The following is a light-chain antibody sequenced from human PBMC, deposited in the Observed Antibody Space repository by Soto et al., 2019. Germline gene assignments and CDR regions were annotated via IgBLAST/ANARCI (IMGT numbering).Light chain of an antibody. CDR1: QSISGY. Sequence: EIVLTQSPATLSLSPGERATLSCRASQSISGYLAWYQQKPGQAPRLLIYDASNRATGIPARFSGSGSETDFTLTISSLEPEDFAVYYCQQYGSSQTFGQGTKVDI. V-gene: IGKV3-11*01. J-gene: IGKJ1*01. CDR2: DAS. CDR3: QQYGSSQT.